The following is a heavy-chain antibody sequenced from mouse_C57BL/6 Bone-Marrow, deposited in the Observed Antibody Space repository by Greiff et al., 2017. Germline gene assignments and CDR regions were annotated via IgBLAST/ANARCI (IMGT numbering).Heavy chain of an antibody. J-gene: IGHJ3*01. CDR3: ARPYYGDPGAWFAY. D-gene: IGHD2-13*01. Sequence: DVKLVESGGGLVQPGGSLKLSCAASGFTFSDYYMYWVRQTPEKRLEWVAYISNGGGSTYFPDTVKGRFPISRDNAKNTLYLQMSRLKSEDTAMYYCARPYYGDPGAWFAYWGQGTLVTVSA. CDR1: GFTFSDYY. CDR2: ISNGGGST. V-gene: IGHV5-12*01.